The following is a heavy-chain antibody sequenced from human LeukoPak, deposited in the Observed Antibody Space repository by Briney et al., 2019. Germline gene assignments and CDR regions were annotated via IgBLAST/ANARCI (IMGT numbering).Heavy chain of an antibody. V-gene: IGHV3-23*01. CDR2: ISPSGDIT. D-gene: IGHD7-27*01. Sequence: GGSLRLSCAASGFTFTNYWMNWVRQASGKGLEWVSGISPSGDITYYADSVMGRFSISRDNPKSTVSLQMSSLRAEDTALYYCVRDLHWGGFDVWGQGTMVTVSS. CDR1: GFTFTNYW. J-gene: IGHJ3*01. CDR3: VRDLHWGGFDV.